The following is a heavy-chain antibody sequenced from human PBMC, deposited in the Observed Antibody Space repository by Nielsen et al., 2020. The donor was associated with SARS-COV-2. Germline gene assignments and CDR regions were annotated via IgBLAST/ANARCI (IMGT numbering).Heavy chain of an antibody. Sequence: SETLSLTCAVSGGSVSSNDWWTWVRQSPGKGLEWIGEVSHSGSTNYSPSLKSRVTLSMDKSRRQFSLRLASVSAADTALYYCSSGDAFDIWGQGTMVTVSS. J-gene: IGHJ3*02. CDR2: VSHSGST. V-gene: IGHV4-4*02. D-gene: IGHD3-22*01. CDR3: SSGDAFDI. CDR1: GGSVSSNDW.